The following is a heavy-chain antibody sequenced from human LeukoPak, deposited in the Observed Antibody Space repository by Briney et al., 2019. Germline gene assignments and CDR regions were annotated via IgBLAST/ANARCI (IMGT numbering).Heavy chain of an antibody. CDR3: ARGPRFDP. J-gene: IGHJ5*02. CDR2: ISPDTGNT. V-gene: IGHV1-8*01. CDR1: GYTFTIYE. Sequence: ASVKVSCKASGYTFTIYEFNWVRQAPGQGLEWLGYISPDTGNTGYAQKFQGRVTMTRDTSISTTYMELSSLTSEDTAVYYCARGPRFDPWGQGTLVTVSP.